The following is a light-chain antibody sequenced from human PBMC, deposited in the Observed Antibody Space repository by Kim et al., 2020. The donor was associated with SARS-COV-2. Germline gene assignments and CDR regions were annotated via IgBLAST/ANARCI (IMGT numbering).Light chain of an antibody. CDR1: SLRSYY. Sequence: SSDLTQDPALSVALGQTVRITCQGDSLRSYYATWYQQKPGQAPILVIYGKNNRPSGIPDRFSGSSSGNTASLTITGTQAGDEADYYCNSRDSNDNVVFGGGTKLTVL. J-gene: IGLJ2*01. V-gene: IGLV3-19*01. CDR2: GKN. CDR3: NSRDSNDNVV.